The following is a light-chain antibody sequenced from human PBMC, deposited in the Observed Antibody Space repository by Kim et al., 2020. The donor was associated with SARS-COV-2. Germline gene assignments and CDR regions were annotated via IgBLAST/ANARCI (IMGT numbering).Light chain of an antibody. Sequence: ALEQTVRIKCQGDSLRSYYASWYQQKPGQAPVLVIYGKNNRPSGIPDRFSGSSSGNTAPLTITGAQAEDEADYYCNSRDSSGNHYVFGTGTRSPS. V-gene: IGLV3-19*01. CDR2: GKN. CDR1: SLRSYY. J-gene: IGLJ1*01. CDR3: NSRDSSGNHYV.